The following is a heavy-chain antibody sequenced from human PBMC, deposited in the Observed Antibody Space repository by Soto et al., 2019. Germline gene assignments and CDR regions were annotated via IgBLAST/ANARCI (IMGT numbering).Heavy chain of an antibody. CDR2: FSGGGGGT. Sequence: VQLLDSGGGLVQPGGSMRLSCAVSGFPLIDYGVSWVRQAPGKGLEWVSGFSGGGGGTFYADSVKGRFTIYRDDSKNTAYLQMNGLGAEDSAVYYGVSWNGCSDHWGQGTLVTVSS. D-gene: IGHD1-1*01. V-gene: IGHV3-23*01. J-gene: IGHJ4*02. CDR1: GFPLIDYG. CDR3: VSWNGCSDH.